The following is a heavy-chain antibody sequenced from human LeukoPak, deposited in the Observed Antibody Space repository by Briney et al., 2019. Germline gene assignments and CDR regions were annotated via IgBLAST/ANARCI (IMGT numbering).Heavy chain of an antibody. CDR2: TYYRSTWYN. V-gene: IGHV6-1*01. Sequence: SQTLSLTCALSGDSVSSNSVTWNWIRQSPSGGLEWLGRTYYRSTWYNDYAVSVRGRITVNPDTSKNQFSLHLNSVTPEDTAVYYCARRLTQYDCFDPWGQGILVTVSS. J-gene: IGHJ5*02. CDR3: ARRLTQYDCFDP. CDR1: GDSVSSNSVT. D-gene: IGHD2-2*01.